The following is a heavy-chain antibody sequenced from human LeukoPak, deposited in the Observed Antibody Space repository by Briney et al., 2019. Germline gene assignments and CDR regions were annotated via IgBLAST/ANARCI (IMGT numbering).Heavy chain of an antibody. D-gene: IGHD1-1*01. CDR1: GYTFTSYY. J-gene: IGHJ3*02. V-gene: IGHV1-46*01. CDR2: INPSGGST. CDR3: ARGLLEGGTRPGAFDI. Sequence: GASVKVSCKASGYTFTSYYMHWVRQAPGQGLEWMGIINPSGGSTSYAQKFQGRVTMTRDMSTSTVYMELSSLRSEDTAVYYCARGLLEGGTRPGAFDIWGQGTMVTVSS.